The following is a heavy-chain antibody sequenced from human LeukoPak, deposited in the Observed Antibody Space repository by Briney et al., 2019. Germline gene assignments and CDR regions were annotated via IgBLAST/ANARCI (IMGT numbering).Heavy chain of an antibody. J-gene: IGHJ5*02. CDR2: IYYSGST. CDR1: GGSISSSSYY. V-gene: IGHV4-61*01. D-gene: IGHD2-15*01. Sequence: SETLSLTCFVSGGSISSSSYYWSWIRQPPGKGLEWIGYIYYSGSTNYNPSLKSRVTISVDTSKNQFSLKLSSVTAADTAVYYCARVHCSGGSCYLNWFDPWGQGTLVTVSS. CDR3: ARVHCSGGSCYLNWFDP.